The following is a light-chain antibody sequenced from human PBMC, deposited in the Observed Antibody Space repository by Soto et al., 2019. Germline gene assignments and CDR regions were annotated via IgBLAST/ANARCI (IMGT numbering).Light chain of an antibody. CDR2: DAS. Sequence: EIVLTQSTATLSLSPGERATLSCRASQSVSSYLAWYQQKPGQAPRLLIYDASNRATGIPARFTGSGSGTDFTLTSSCLAPEDFALYYCQQRSNWPPTWKFGLGTKVEVK. CDR1: QSVSSY. V-gene: IGKV3-11*01. J-gene: IGKJ1*01. CDR3: QQRSNWPPTWK.